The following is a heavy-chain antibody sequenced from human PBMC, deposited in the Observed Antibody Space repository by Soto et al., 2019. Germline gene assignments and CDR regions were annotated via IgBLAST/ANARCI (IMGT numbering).Heavy chain of an antibody. CDR3: TGALDLSPYYFYYGMDL. CDR2: ISSGGVYM. CDR1: GFTFSTYA. Sequence: ELRLLESGGCLVQSGGSLRLSCAGSGFTFSTYAMSWVRRAPGKGLEWVSSISSGGVYMYYVDSVRGRFTISRDNFQTTLYRQMNSPRAEDTAVYYCTGALDLSPYYFYYGMDLWGQGTTVTVSS. J-gene: IGHJ6*02. V-gene: IGHV3-23*01.